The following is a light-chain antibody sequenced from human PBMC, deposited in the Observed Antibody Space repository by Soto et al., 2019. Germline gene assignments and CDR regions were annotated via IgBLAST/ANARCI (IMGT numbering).Light chain of an antibody. Sequence: QSVLTQPASVSGSPGQSITISCTGTSSDGGSYNLVSWYQQHPGKAPKLMIYEVSKRPSGVSNRFSGSKSGNTASLTISGLQAGDEADYYCCSYAGSSTFVVFGGGTKLTVL. J-gene: IGLJ2*01. CDR1: SSDGGSYNL. V-gene: IGLV2-23*02. CDR3: CSYAGSSTFVV. CDR2: EVS.